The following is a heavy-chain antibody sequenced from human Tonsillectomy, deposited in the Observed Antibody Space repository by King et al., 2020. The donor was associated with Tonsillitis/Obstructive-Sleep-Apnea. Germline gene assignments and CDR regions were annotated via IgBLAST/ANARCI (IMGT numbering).Heavy chain of an antibody. J-gene: IGHJ4*02. D-gene: IGHD4-11*01. Sequence: VQLVESGGGLIQPGGSLRLSCAASGFTVSSNYMRWVRQATGKGLEVGAFIYSGGMIFYADSVKCRFTISRDNSKNTLYLQMNTLGAEDTAVYYCARGGGSNYGGPFDYWGQGTLVTVSS. CDR1: GFTVSSNY. CDR2: IYSGGMI. V-gene: IGHV3-53*01. CDR3: ARGGGSNYGGPFDY.